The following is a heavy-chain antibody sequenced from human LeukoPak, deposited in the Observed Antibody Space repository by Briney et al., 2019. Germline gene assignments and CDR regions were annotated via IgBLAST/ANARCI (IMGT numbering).Heavy chain of an antibody. CDR2: IYNSGRT. D-gene: IGHD6-13*01. CDR1: GGSVSSGDYY. Sequence: SETLSLTCTVSGGSVSSGDYYWSWIRQPPGKGLEWIGYIYNSGRTTYNPSLKSRVTISVDTSKNQFSLKVSSVTAADTAVYYCARIRKKSIAAAGGLDIWGQGTMVTVSS. V-gene: IGHV4-61*08. J-gene: IGHJ3*02. CDR3: ARIRKKSIAAAGGLDI.